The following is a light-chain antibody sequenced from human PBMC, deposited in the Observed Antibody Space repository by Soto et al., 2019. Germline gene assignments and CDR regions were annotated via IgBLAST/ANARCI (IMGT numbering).Light chain of an antibody. CDR1: TSDIGHYNY. CDR3: SSYRSTITV. CDR2: EVS. V-gene: IGLV2-14*01. Sequence: QSVLTQPASVSGSPGQSVTISCTATTSDIGHYNYVSWYQQHPGKAPKLVIYEVSNRPLGVSSRYSSSKSGNTASLTISGLQAEDEADYYCSSYRSTITVFGGGTKVTVL. J-gene: IGLJ3*02.